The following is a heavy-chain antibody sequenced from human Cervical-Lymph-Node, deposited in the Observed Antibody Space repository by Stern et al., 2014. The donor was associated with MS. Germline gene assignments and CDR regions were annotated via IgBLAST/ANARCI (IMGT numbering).Heavy chain of an antibody. D-gene: IGHD2-2*01. CDR3: AKGDCSSTSCYVDY. CDR1: GFTFDDYA. V-gene: IGHV3-9*01. J-gene: IGHJ4*02. CDR2: ISWNSGSI. Sequence: EVQLVESGGGLVQPGRSLRLSCAASGFTFDDYAMPWVRQAPGKGLEWVSGISWNSGSIGYADSVKGRFTISRDNAKNSLYLQMNSLRAEDTALYYCAKGDCSSTSCYVDYWGQGTLVTVSS.